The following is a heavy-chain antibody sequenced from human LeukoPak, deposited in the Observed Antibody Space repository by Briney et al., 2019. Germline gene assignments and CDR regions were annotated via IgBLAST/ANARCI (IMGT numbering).Heavy chain of an antibody. D-gene: IGHD1-26*01. CDR3: AKDQWSFSYFDY. Sequence: QSGGSLRLSCAASRFTFSSYAMSWVRQAPGKGLEWVSAISGSGGSTYYADSVKGRFTISRDNSKKTLYLQMDSLRGEDTAVYYCAKDQWSFSYFDYWGQGTLVTVSS. CDR2: ISGSGGST. J-gene: IGHJ4*02. CDR1: RFTFSSYA. V-gene: IGHV3-23*01.